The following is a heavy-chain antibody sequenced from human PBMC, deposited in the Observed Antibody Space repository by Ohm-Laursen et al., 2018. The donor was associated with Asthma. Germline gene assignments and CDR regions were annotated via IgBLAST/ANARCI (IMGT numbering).Heavy chain of an antibody. J-gene: IGHJ5*02. CDR2: IYYSGIT. CDR1: GDSISSGNNY. V-gene: IGHV4-31*03. D-gene: IGHD1-26*01. Sequence: TLSLTCTVSGDSISSGNNYWSWIRQHPGKGLEWIGYIYYSGITYSNPSLRSRVSISVDTSKNQFSLKLSPVTAADTAVYYCARELNSGRQTNWFDPWGQGTLVTVSS. CDR3: ARELNSGRQTNWFDP.